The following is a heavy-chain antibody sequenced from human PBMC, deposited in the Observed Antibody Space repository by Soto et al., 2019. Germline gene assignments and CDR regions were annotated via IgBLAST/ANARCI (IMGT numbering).Heavy chain of an antibody. Sequence: GGSLRLSCVASGFTFNNYAMSWVRQAPGKGLEWVSTISVNGASTHYADSVKGRFTISRDNSKNTLFLQMDSLRAKDTALYYCAKDTNWYGDFGNWGQGTLVTVSS. J-gene: IGHJ4*02. V-gene: IGHV3-23*01. D-gene: IGHD4-17*01. CDR1: GFTFNNYA. CDR3: AKDTNWYGDFGN. CDR2: ISVNGAST.